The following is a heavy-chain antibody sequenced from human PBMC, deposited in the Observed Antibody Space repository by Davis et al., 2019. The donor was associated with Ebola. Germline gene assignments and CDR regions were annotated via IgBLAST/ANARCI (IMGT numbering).Heavy chain of an antibody. Sequence: MPSETLSLTCAVPGGSISSSNWWSWVRQPPGKGLEWIGEIYHSGSTYYNPSLKSRVTISVDTSKNQFSLKLSSVTAADTAVYYCARDQSGSYSGWFDPWGQGTLVTVSS. D-gene: IGHD1-26*01. J-gene: IGHJ5*02. CDR3: ARDQSGSYSGWFDP. CDR1: GGSISSSNW. CDR2: IYHSGST. V-gene: IGHV4-4*02.